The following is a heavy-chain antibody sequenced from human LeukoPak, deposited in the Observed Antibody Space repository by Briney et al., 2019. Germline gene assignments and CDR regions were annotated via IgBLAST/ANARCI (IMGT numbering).Heavy chain of an antibody. CDR2: INHSGST. CDR1: GGSFSGYY. D-gene: IGHD6-13*01. CDR3: ARGGAAAGAPNFDY. V-gene: IGHV4-34*01. J-gene: IGHJ4*02. Sequence: SETLSLTCAVYGGSFSGYYWSWIRQPPGKGLEWIGEINHSGSTNYNPSLKSRVTISVDTSKNQFSLQLNSVTPEDTAVYYCARGGAAAGAPNFDYWGQGTLVTVSS.